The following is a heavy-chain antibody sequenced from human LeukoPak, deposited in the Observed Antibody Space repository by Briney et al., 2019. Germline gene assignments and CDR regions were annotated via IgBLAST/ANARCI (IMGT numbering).Heavy chain of an antibody. CDR2: IYYSGST. D-gene: IGHD3-10*01. V-gene: IGHV4-61*05. CDR3: ARVITMVRGVITDPYYFDY. CDR1: GGSISSTNYH. Sequence: PSETLSLTCTVSGGSISSTNYHWGWIRQPPGKGLEWIGYIYYSGSTNYNPSLKSRVTISVDTSKNQFSLKLSSVTAADTAVYYCARVITMVRGVITDPYYFDYWGQGTLVTVSS. J-gene: IGHJ4*02.